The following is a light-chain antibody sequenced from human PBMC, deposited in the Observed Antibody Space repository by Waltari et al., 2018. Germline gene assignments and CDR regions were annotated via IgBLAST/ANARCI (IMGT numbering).Light chain of an antibody. CDR3: QQYNTYFT. J-gene: IGKJ3*01. CDR1: QSVNMW. Sequence: DIQMTQSPSTLSASVGDRVTITCRASQSVNMWLAWYQQKPGKAPKLRIYKTSSLESGVPFRFSGSGSGTEFTLTSSSLQPDDFVTYYCQQYNTYFTFGPGTKVDIK. V-gene: IGKV1-5*03. CDR2: KTS.